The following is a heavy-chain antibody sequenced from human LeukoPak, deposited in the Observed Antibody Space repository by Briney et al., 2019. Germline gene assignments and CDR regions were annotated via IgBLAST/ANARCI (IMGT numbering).Heavy chain of an antibody. Sequence: GASVEVSCTASGYTFTGYYMHWVRQAPGQGLEWMGWINPNSGATNYAQKFQGRVTMTRDTSISTAYMELSRLRSDDTAVYYCARGIRVPYYFDYWGQGTLVTVSS. CDR2: INPNSGAT. CDR3: ARGIRVPYYFDY. D-gene: IGHD3-3*02. J-gene: IGHJ4*02. CDR1: GYTFTGYY. V-gene: IGHV1-2*02.